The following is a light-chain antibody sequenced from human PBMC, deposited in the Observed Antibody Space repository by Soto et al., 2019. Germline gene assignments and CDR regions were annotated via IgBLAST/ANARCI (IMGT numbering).Light chain of an antibody. J-gene: IGLJ1*01. CDR2: EVS. V-gene: IGLV2-14*01. Sequence: QSVLTQPASVCGAPGQSITISSTGTSSDVGGYNYVSCYQQHPGKAPKLMIYEVSNRPSGVSNRFSGSKSGNTASLTISGLQAEDEADYYCSSYRSSSTLYVFGTGTKVTVL. CDR1: SSDVGGYNY. CDR3: SSYRSSSTLYV.